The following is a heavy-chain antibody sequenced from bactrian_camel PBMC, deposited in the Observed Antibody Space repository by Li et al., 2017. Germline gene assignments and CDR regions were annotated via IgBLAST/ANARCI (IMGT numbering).Heavy chain of an antibody. CDR1: SATSNTYC. CDR2: IHSDGST. D-gene: IGHD6*01. V-gene: IGHV3S53*01. J-gene: IGHJ6*01. Sequence: QVQLVESGGGSVQAGGSLTLPCASSSATSNTYCMAWFRQGPGKERERIASIHSDGSTSYADSVKGRFTISKDNAKNTLYLQMNSLKAEDTGMYYCAADVFFPSQGGTWYGGGCDNFGYWGQGTQVTVS. CDR3: AADVFFPSQGGTWYGGGCDNFGY.